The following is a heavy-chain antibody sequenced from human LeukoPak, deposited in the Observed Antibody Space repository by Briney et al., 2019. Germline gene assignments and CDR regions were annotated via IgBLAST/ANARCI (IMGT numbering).Heavy chain of an antibody. CDR1: GFTFSSYE. CDR3: ARLLAYDNSWGPFDY. D-gene: IGHD2-21*01. CDR2: ISSSGRAI. Sequence: TGGSLRLSCAGSGFTFSSYEMNWVRQAPGKGLEWVSYISSSGRAIYYADSVKGRFTVSRDNAKNSLYLQMNSLRAEDTAVYYCARLLAYDNSWGPFDYWGQGTLVTVSS. V-gene: IGHV3-48*03. J-gene: IGHJ4*02.